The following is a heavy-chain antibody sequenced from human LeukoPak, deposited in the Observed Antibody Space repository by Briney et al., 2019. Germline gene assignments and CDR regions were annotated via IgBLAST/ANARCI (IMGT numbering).Heavy chain of an antibody. D-gene: IGHD4-17*01. CDR2: ISDYNGNT. CDR3: ARELLSHDYGDYSKWFDP. Sequence: ASVKVSCKASGYTFTSYGISWVRQAPGQGLEWMGWISDYNGNTNYAQKLQGRVTMTTHTSTSTAYMELRTLRSDDTAVYYCARELLSHDYGDYSKWFDPWGQGTLVTVSS. CDR1: GYTFTSYG. V-gene: IGHV1-18*01. J-gene: IGHJ5*02.